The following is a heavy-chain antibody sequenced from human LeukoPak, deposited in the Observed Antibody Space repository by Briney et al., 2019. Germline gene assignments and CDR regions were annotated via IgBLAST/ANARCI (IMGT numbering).Heavy chain of an antibody. CDR2: IYYSGST. J-gene: IGHJ3*02. CDR3: ARGVKGLRGAFDI. Sequence: PSETLSLTCTVSGCSISSGVYYWSWIRQHPGKGLEWIGYIYYSGSTYSNPSLRSRLTMSVDISKNQFSLKLSSVTAADTAVYYCARGVKGLRGAFDIWGQGTMVTVSS. D-gene: IGHD3-10*01. CDR1: GCSISSGVYY. V-gene: IGHV4-31*03.